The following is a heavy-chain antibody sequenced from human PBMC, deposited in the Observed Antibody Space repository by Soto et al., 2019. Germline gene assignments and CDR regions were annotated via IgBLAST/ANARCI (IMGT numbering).Heavy chain of an antibody. CDR3: AKDRTIEMAQIGSLDI. J-gene: IGHJ3*02. V-gene: IGHV3-23*01. CDR1: GFTFSSYA. D-gene: IGHD1-7*01. Sequence: SLRLSCAAYGFTFSSYAMSWVRQSPGKGLEWVSAISGSGGSTYYADSVKGRFTISRDNSKNTLYLQMNSLRAEDTAVYYCAKDRTIEMAQIGSLDIWRQVTMLTGS. CDR2: ISGSGGST.